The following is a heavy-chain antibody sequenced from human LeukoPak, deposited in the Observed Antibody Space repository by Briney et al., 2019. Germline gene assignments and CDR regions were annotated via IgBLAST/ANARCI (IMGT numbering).Heavy chain of an antibody. CDR1: GYTFTSYD. V-gene: IGHV1-2*02. D-gene: IGHD3-22*01. CDR3: ARGEPYDSSGYYPSYYYYMDV. CDR2: INPNSGGT. J-gene: IGHJ6*03. Sequence: GASVKVSCKASGYTFTSYDINWVRQAPGQGLEWMGWINPNSGGTNYAQRFQGRVTMTRDTSISTAYMELSRLRPDDTAVYYCARGEPYDSSGYYPSYYYYMDVWGKGTTVTVSS.